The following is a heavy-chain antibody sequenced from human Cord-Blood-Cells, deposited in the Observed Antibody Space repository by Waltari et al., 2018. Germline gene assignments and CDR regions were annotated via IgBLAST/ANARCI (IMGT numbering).Heavy chain of an antibody. CDR3: AKDLVAARLGRFDY. CDR2: ISYDGSNK. CDR1: GFTFSSSG. D-gene: IGHD6-6*01. J-gene: IGHJ4*02. V-gene: IGHV3-30*18. Sequence: QVQLVESGGGVVQPGRSLRLSCAASGFTFSSSGMHWVRQARGKGLEWVAVISYDGSNKYYADSVKGRFTISRDNSKNTLYLQMNSLRAEDTAVYYCAKDLVAARLGRFDYWGQGTLVTVSS.